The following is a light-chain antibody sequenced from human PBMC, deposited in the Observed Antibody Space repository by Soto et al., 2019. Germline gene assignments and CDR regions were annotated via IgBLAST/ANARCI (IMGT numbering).Light chain of an antibody. CDR1: SSDVGGYNY. CDR3: CSYAGSYAVV. V-gene: IGLV2-11*01. Sequence: QSALTQPRSVSGSPGQSVTISCTGTSSDVGGYNYVSWYQQHPGKAPKLMIYDVSKRPSGVPDRFSGSKSGNTASLTISGLQAEDEADYYRCSYAGSYAVVFGGGTKVTAL. CDR2: DVS. J-gene: IGLJ2*01.